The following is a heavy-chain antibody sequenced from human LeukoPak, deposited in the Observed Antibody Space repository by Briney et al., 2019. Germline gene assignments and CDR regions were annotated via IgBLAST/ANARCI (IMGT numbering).Heavy chain of an antibody. V-gene: IGHV3-33*01. Sequence: GGSLRLSCAASGFTFSNYGMHWVRRAPGKGLEWVAVIWSDGSNKYYADSVRGRFTISRDNSKNTLYLQMSSLRAEDTAVYYCARVTMVAAASYNWFVPWGQGTLVTVSS. D-gene: IGHD2-15*01. CDR3: ARVTMVAAASYNWFVP. CDR1: GFTFSNYG. J-gene: IGHJ5*02. CDR2: IWSDGSNK.